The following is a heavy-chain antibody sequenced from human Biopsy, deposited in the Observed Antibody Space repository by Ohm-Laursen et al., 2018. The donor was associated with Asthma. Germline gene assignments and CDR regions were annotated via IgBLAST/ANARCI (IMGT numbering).Heavy chain of an antibody. J-gene: IGHJ4*02. Sequence: SLRLSCTASRFTYEMHWVRQAPGKGLEWVAVISYDGSSIYYADSVKGRFTISRDSSKNTLSLQMNSLTAEDTAVYYCAREGVAGTHIEDWGQGTLVTVSS. CDR2: ISYDGSSI. V-gene: IGHV3-30-3*01. D-gene: IGHD6-19*01. CDR1: RFTYE. CDR3: AREGVAGTHIED.